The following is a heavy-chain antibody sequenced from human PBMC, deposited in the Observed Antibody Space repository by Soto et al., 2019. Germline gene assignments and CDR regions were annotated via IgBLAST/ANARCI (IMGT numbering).Heavy chain of an antibody. CDR3: ATEGDIWSGNPNGFDP. D-gene: IGHD3-3*01. CDR2: IRKDGSEK. V-gene: IGHV3-7*01. CDR1: GFTFSSYW. J-gene: IGHJ5*02. Sequence: GGSLRLSCVASGFTFSSYWMSWVRQAPGKGLEWVASIRKDGSEKDYVASVKGRFTISRDNSNNSLYLEMNNLRVEDTAVYYCATEGDIWSGNPNGFDPWGQGTLVTVSS.